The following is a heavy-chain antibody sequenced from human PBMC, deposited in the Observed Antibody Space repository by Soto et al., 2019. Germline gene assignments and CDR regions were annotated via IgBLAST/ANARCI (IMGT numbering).Heavy chain of an antibody. V-gene: IGHV1-69*02. CDR2: IIPMLGIR. Sequence: QVQLVQSGDEVQKPGSSVYVSCKDSGGTFSTYSMFWVRQAPGQGLEWMGRIIPMLGIRNYAQRFQDRVTITADKSTATAHMELSSLRSEDTALYYCTIGSWSGEVFDIWGQGTMVTVSS. D-gene: IGHD2-21*01. CDR1: GGTFSTYS. J-gene: IGHJ3*02. CDR3: TIGSWSGEVFDI.